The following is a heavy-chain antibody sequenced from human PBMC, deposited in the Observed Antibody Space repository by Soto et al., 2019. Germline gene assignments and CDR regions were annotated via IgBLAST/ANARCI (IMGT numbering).Heavy chain of an antibody. Sequence: ETLSLTCTVSGGSISSYYWSWIRQPPGEGLEWIGYIYYSGSTNYNPSLKSRVTISVDTSKNQFSLKLSSVTAADTAVYYCARGVVLWSTYYYYYYMDVWGKGTTVTVSS. CDR2: IYYSGST. CDR3: ARGVVLWSTYYYYYYMDV. J-gene: IGHJ6*03. V-gene: IGHV4-59*01. D-gene: IGHD3-10*01. CDR1: GGSISSYY.